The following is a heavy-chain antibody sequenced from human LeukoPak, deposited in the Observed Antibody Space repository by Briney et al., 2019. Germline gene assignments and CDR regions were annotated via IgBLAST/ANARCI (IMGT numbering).Heavy chain of an antibody. CDR2: IYTSGST. J-gene: IGHJ5*02. D-gene: IGHD6-13*01. CDR1: GGSINSDD. V-gene: IGHV4-4*09. Sequence: SETLSLTCAVSGGSINSDDWSWIRRPPGKGLEWIGYIYTSGSTNYNPSLKSRVTISVDTSKNQFSLKLSSVTAADTAVYYCARSGYSSSWYSGWFDPWGQGTLVTVSS. CDR3: ARSGYSSSWYSGWFDP.